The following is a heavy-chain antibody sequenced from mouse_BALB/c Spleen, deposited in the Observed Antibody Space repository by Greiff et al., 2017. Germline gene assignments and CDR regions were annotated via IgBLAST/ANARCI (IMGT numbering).Heavy chain of an antibody. CDR3: TRAGFAY. J-gene: IGHJ3*01. Sequence: QVQLQQSGAELVRPGASVTLSCKASGYKFTDYEMHWVKQTPVHGLEWIGAIDPETGGTAYNQKFKGKATLTADKSSNTAYMELRSLTSEDSAVYYCTRAGFAYWGQGTLVTVSA. V-gene: IGHV1-15*01. CDR2: IDPETGGT. CDR1: GYKFTDYE.